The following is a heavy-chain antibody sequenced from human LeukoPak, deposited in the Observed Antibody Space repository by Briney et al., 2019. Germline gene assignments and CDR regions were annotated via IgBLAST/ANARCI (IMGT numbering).Heavy chain of an antibody. CDR2: INSDGSST. D-gene: IGHD1-20*01. Sequence: GSLRLSCAASGFTFSSYWMHWVRQAPGKGLVWVSRINSDGSSTSYADSVKGRFTISRDNAKNTLYLQMNSLRVEDTAVYYCASLTGSSLFDYWGQGTPVTVSS. V-gene: IGHV3-74*01. CDR3: ASLTGSSLFDY. J-gene: IGHJ4*02. CDR1: GFTFSSYW.